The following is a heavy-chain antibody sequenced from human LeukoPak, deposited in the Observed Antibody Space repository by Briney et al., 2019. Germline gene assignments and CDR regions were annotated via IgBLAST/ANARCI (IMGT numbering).Heavy chain of an antibody. D-gene: IGHD4-23*01. CDR2: ISSSGSTI. V-gene: IGHV3-11*01. Sequence: PGGSLRLSCAASGFTFSDYYVSWIRQAPGKGLEWVSYISSSGSTIYYADSVKGRFTISRDNSKNTLYLQMNSLRAEDTAVYYCARGTDYGGNPGYFDYWGQGTLVTVSS. J-gene: IGHJ4*02. CDR1: GFTFSDYY. CDR3: ARGTDYGGNPGYFDY.